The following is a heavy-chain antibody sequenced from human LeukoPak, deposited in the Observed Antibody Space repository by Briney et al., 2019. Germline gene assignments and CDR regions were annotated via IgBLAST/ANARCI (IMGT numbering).Heavy chain of an antibody. CDR2: IYDSEST. Sequence: LETLSLTCTVSGVSISSHYWSWVRQPPGKGLEWIGNIYDSESTHYKSSLKSRVTISVDTSKNQFSLRLRSVTAADTAVYYCARVSQNYYYLDVWGKRTTVTVSS. CDR1: GVSISSHY. V-gene: IGHV4-59*11. CDR3: ARVSQNYYYLDV. J-gene: IGHJ6*03.